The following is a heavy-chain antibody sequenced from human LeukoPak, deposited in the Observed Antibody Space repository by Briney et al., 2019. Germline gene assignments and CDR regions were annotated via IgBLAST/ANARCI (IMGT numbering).Heavy chain of an antibody. CDR3: ARHKKISVNFDY. J-gene: IGHJ4*02. CDR1: GYSISSGYY. CDR2: IYHSGST. Sequence: PSETLSLTCAVSGYSISSGYYWGWIRQPPGKGLEWIGSIYHSGSTYYNPSLKSRVTISVDTSKNQFSLKLSSVTAADTAVYYCARHKKISVNFDYWGQGTLVTVSS. V-gene: IGHV4-38-2*01.